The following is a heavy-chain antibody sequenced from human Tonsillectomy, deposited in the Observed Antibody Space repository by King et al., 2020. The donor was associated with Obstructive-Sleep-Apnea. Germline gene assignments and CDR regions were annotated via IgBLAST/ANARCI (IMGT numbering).Heavy chain of an antibody. V-gene: IGHV1-18*01. D-gene: IGHD3-10*01. CDR1: GYNFNKYG. J-gene: IGHJ5*02. Sequence: HVQLVQSGAEVKKPGASVKLSCETSGYNFNKYGITWVRQAPGQGLEWMGWISAVNGHADYAQKLQGRISLTADTSTATGYMELRSVRSDDTAVYYCARVRLTESIGITLDLWGQGTLVIVSS. CDR2: ISAVNGHA. CDR3: ARVRLTESIGITLDL.